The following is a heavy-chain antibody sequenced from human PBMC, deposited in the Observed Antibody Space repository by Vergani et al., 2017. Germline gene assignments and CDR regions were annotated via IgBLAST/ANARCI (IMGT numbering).Heavy chain of an antibody. D-gene: IGHD2-2*02. V-gene: IGHV3-23*04. CDR1: GFTFSSYA. CDR3: TRDCSSTSCYMDAFDI. Sequence: EVQLVESGGGLVQPGGSLRLSCAASGFTFSSYAMSWVRQAPGKGLEWVSAISGSGGSTYYADSVKGRFTISRDNSKNTLYLQMNSLRAEDTAVYYCTRDCSSTSCYMDAFDIWGQGTMVTVSS. J-gene: IGHJ3*02. CDR2: ISGSGGST.